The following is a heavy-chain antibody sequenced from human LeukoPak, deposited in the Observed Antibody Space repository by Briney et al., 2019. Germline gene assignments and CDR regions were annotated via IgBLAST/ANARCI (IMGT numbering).Heavy chain of an antibody. V-gene: IGHV4-39*07. CDR2: INHSGST. CDR3: ARGSSYYYDSSGYPAFDY. J-gene: IGHJ4*02. CDR1: GGSISSSSYY. Sequence: SETLSLTCTVSGGSISSSSYYWSWIRQPPGTGLEWIGEINHSGSTNYNPSLKSRVTISVDTSKNQFSLKLSSVTAADTAVYYCARGSSYYYDSSGYPAFDYWGQGTLVTVSS. D-gene: IGHD3-22*01.